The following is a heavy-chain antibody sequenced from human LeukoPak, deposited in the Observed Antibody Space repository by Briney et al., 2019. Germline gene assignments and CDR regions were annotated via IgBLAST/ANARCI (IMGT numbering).Heavy chain of an antibody. D-gene: IGHD3-22*01. J-gene: IGHJ5*02. CDR3: GRDLNRSGYTREGRFDP. V-gene: IGHV1-2*02. Sequence: AASVKVSCKASGYTFTGYYMHWVRQAPGQGLEWMGWINPNSGGTNYAQKFQGRVTMTRDTSISTAYMELSRLRSDDTAVYYCGRDLNRSGYTREGRFDPWGQGTLVTVSS. CDR2: INPNSGGT. CDR1: GYTFTGYY.